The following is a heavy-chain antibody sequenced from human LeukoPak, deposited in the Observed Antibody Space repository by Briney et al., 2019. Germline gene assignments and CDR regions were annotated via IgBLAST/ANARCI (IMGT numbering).Heavy chain of an antibody. CDR1: GGSISSHY. Sequence: SETLSLTCSVSGGSISSHYWSWIRQPPGKGLEWIGYIYYSGSTKYNPSLKSRITTSLDTSKNQFSLRLSSVTAADTAVYYCARVGSGSFDYWGQGTLVTVSS. V-gene: IGHV4-59*11. CDR2: IYYSGST. J-gene: IGHJ4*02. CDR3: ARVGSGSFDY. D-gene: IGHD1-1*01.